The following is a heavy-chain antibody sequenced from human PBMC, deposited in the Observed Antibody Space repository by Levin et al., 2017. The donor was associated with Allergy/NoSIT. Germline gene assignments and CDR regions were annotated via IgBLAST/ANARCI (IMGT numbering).Heavy chain of an antibody. Sequence: GASVKVSCKASGGTFSSYAISWVRQAPGQGLEWMGGIIPIFGTANYAQKFQGRVTITADKSTSTAYMELSSLRSEDTAVYYCARDLGRRFGELLGLMDVWGQGTTVTVSS. J-gene: IGHJ6*02. D-gene: IGHD3-10*01. CDR1: GGTFSSYA. V-gene: IGHV1-69*06. CDR3: ARDLGRRFGELLGLMDV. CDR2: IIPIFGTA.